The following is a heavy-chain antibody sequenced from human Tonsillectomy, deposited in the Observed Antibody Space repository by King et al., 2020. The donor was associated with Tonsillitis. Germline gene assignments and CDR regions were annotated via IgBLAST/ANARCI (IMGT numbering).Heavy chain of an antibody. Sequence: VQLVESGGGLERPGQSLRLSCTASGFSFVDYALTWVRLAPGKGLEGVGFIRSKRYGGTTEYSASVKGRLHISRDESKSFAYLQVNSLKTEDTDVYYCTSAYYDSSGTGWYFDLWGRGTLVTVSS. V-gene: IGHV3-49*04. J-gene: IGHJ2*01. D-gene: IGHD3-22*01. CDR3: TSAYYDSSGTGWYFDL. CDR1: GFSFVDYA. CDR2: IRSKRYGGTT.